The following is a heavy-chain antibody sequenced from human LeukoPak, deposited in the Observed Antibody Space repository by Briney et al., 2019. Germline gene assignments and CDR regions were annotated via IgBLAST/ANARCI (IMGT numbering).Heavy chain of an antibody. J-gene: IGHJ4*02. Sequence: SQTLSLTCAISGDSVSSNSAAWNWIRQSPSRGLEWLGRTYYRSKWYNDYAVSVKSRITINPDTSKNQFSLQLNSVTPEDTAGDYWARGGGDYGDPFFDYWGQGTLVTVSS. CDR1: GDSVSSNSAA. V-gene: IGHV6-1*01. CDR3: ARGGGDYGDPFFDY. D-gene: IGHD4-17*01. CDR2: TYYRSKWYN.